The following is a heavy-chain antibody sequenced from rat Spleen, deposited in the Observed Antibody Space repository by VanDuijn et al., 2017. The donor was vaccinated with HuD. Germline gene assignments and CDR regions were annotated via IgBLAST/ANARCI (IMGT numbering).Heavy chain of an antibody. CDR2: FSYDGGST. Sequence: EVQLVESGGGLVEPGRSLKLSCAASGFAFSDYYMAWVRQAPTKGLEWVASFSYDGGSTYYRDSVKGRFTISRDDSKSTLYLQMDSLRSEDTATYYCARQGTDNIKSYFDYWGQGVMVTVSS. CDR3: ARQGTDNIKSYFDY. CDR1: GFAFSDYY. V-gene: IGHV5-20*01. J-gene: IGHJ2*01. D-gene: IGHD1-11*01.